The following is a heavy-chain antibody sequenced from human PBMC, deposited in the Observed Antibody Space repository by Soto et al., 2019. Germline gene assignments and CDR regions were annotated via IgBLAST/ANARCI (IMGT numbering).Heavy chain of an antibody. CDR1: GGSISSGGYY. J-gene: IGHJ5*02. CDR2: IYYSGST. V-gene: IGHV4-31*03. D-gene: IGHD3-3*01. CDR3: ARRIGFLEWLLPNWFGP. Sequence: PSETLSLTCTVSGGSISSGGYYWSWIRQHPGKGLEWIGYIYYSGSTYYNPSLKSRVTISVDTSKNQFSLKLSSVTAADTAVYYCARRIGFLEWLLPNWFGPWGQGTLVTVSS.